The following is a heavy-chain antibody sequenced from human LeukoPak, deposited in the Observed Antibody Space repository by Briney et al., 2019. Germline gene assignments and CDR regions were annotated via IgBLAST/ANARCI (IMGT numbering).Heavy chain of an antibody. J-gene: IGHJ4*02. V-gene: IGHV1-2*02. Sequence: ASVKVSCKASGYTFDDYYMYWVRQAPGQGLEWMGWINPLTGGTKYAQKFQGRVTLARDTSISTAYMELSSPRSDDTAIYYCARGSTLDYWGQGTQVTVSS. CDR1: GYTFDDYY. CDR2: INPLTGGT. CDR3: ARGSTLDY.